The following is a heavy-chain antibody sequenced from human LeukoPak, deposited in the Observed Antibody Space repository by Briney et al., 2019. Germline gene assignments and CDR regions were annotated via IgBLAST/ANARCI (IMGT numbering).Heavy chain of an antibody. D-gene: IGHD3-10*01. CDR1: GGSITTGGYS. CDR3: ARRGIVLLL. Sequence: PSETLSLTCGVSGGSITTGGYSWSWIRQPPGKGLEWIGYMYHSESAYYNPSLKGRVTISVDRSKNHFSLNLTSVTAADTAVYYCARRGIVLLLWGQGTLVTVSS. J-gene: IGHJ4*02. V-gene: IGHV4-30-2*01. CDR2: MYHSESA.